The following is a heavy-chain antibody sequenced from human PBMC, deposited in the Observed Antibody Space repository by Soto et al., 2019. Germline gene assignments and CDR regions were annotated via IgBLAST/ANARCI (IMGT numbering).Heavy chain of an antibody. CDR3: AVHYMVRGDNYFDY. Sequence: SETLSLTCTVSGFSLKSGGYYWSWIRQHPGRGLEWIGYIYYTGRTYYNPSLKSRVTISVDTSKNQFSLKLSSVTAADTAVYYCAVHYMVRGDNYFDYWGQGTLVTVSS. CDR1: GFSLKSGGYY. D-gene: IGHD3-10*01. V-gene: IGHV4-31*02. CDR2: IYYTGRT. J-gene: IGHJ4*02.